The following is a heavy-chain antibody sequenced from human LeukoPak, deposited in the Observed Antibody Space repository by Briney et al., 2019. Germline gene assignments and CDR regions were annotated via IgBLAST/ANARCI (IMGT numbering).Heavy chain of an antibody. J-gene: IGHJ4*02. CDR1: GGSISSYY. CDR3: ARVVATIPGVYYFDY. D-gene: IGHD5-12*01. CDR2: IYYSGST. V-gene: IGHV4-59*01. Sequence: SETLSLTCTVSGGSISSYYWSWIRQPPGKGLEWIGYIYYSGSTNYNPSLKSRVTISVDTSKNQFSLKLSSVTAADTAVYYCARVVATIPGVYYFDYWGQGTLVTVSS.